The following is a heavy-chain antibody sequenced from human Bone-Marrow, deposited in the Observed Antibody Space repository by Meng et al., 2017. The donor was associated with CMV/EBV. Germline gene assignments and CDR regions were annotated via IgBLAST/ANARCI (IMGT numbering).Heavy chain of an antibody. J-gene: IGHJ6*02. CDR2: ISSSSSTI. CDR3: AKDWGNYYDSVYYYYGMDV. V-gene: IGHV3-48*04. Sequence: GGSLRLSCAASGFTFSSYSMNWVRQAPGKGLEWVSYISSSSSTIYYADSVKGRFTISRDNAKNSLYLQMNSLRAEDTAVYYCAKDWGNYYDSVYYYYGMDVWGQGTTVTVSS. CDR1: GFTFSSYS. D-gene: IGHD3-22*01.